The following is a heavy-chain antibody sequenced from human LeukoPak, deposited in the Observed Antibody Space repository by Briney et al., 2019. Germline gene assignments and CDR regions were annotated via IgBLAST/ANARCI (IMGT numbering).Heavy chain of an antibody. CDR2: VYDSGTT. CDR1: GGSISTYY. J-gene: IGHJ4*02. CDR3: ARHGGSLGYFDY. D-gene: IGHD1-26*01. Sequence: PSDPLSLTCSVSGGSISTYYWSWIRQTPGKGLEWIGYVYDSGTTNYNPSLKGRVTISSDTSKNQFSLNLRSVNAADTAIYYCARHGGSLGYFDYWGQGTLVTVSS. V-gene: IGHV4-59*08.